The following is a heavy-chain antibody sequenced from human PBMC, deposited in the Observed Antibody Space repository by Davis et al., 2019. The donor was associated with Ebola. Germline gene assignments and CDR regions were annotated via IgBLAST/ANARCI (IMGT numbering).Heavy chain of an antibody. CDR1: GFTFSSYA. CDR2: ISYDGSNK. V-gene: IGHV3-30-3*01. CDR3: AREIQLWFGGDYYYGMDV. D-gene: IGHD5-18*01. Sequence: GESLKISCAASGFTFSSYAMHWVRQAPGKGLEWVAVISYDGSNKYYADSVKGRFTISRDNSKNTLYLQMNSLRAEDTAVYYCAREIQLWFGGDYYYGMDVWGQGTTVTVSS. J-gene: IGHJ6*02.